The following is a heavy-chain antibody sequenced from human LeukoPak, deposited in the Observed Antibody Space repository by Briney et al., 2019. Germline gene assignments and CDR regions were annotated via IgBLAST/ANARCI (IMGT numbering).Heavy chain of an antibody. CDR1: GYTFTSNY. Sequence: ASVKVSCKAFGYTFTSNYMHWVRQAPGQGPEWMGVISPSGGSTTYAQKFQGRVTLTRDTSISTAYMELSRLRSDDTAVYYCVRDSSSWYGLYYYYMDVWGKGTTVTVSS. CDR2: ISPSGGST. D-gene: IGHD6-13*01. V-gene: IGHV1-46*01. CDR3: VRDSSSWYGLYYYYMDV. J-gene: IGHJ6*03.